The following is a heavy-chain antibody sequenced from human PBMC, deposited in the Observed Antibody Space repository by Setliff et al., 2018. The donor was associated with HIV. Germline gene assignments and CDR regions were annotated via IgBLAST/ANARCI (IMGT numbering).Heavy chain of an antibody. Sequence: ASVKVSCKPSGYTFTTFGISWVRQAPGQGLEWMGWISAYNGHTNYAQKFQGRVTMTTDTSTSTAYMELRSLRSDETAVYYCARLGSGWSDPWGQGTLVTVSS. J-gene: IGHJ5*02. CDR2: ISAYNGHT. CDR1: GYTFTTFG. CDR3: ARLGSGWSDP. D-gene: IGHD6-19*01. V-gene: IGHV1-18*01.